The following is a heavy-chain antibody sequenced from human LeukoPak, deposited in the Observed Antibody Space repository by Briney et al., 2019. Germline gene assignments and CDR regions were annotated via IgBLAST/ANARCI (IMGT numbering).Heavy chain of an antibody. V-gene: IGHV4-38-2*02. CDR1: GYSLSSGYY. CDR2: IYHSGST. D-gene: IGHD3-22*01. J-gene: IGHJ4*02. Sequence: SATLSLTCTVSGYSLSSGYYWGWIRPPPGKGLEWIGSIYHSGSTYYNPSLKSRVTISVDTSKNQFSLKLSSVTAADTAVYYCARGDYYDSSGILDYWGQGTLVTVSS. CDR3: ARGDYYDSSGILDY.